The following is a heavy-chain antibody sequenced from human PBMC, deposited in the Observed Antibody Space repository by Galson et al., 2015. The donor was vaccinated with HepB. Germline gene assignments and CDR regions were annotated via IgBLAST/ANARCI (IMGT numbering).Heavy chain of an antibody. CDR1: GFTVSSNY. D-gene: IGHD3-3*01. J-gene: IGHJ4*02. Sequence: SLRLSCAASGFTVSSNYTSWVRQAPGKGLEWVSVIYSGGSTYYADSVKGRFPISRDNSKNTLYLQMNSLRAEDTAVYYCARGEEWYYDFDYYLDYWGQGTLVTVSS. CDR2: IYSGGST. CDR3: ARGEEWYYDFDYYLDY. V-gene: IGHV3-53*01.